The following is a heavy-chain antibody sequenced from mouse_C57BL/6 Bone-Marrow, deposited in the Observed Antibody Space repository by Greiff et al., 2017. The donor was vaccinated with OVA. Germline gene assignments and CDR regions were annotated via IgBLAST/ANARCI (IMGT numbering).Heavy chain of an antibody. CDR1: GYAFSSSW. CDR2: IYPGDGDT. J-gene: IGHJ4*01. V-gene: IGHV1-82*01. D-gene: IGHD2-4*01. CDR3: ARGDYDRVDY. Sequence: VQRVESGPELVKPGASVKISCKASGYAFSSSWMNWVKQRPGKGLEWIGRIYPGDGDTNYNGKFKGKATLTADKSSSTAYMQLSSLTSEDSAVYFCARGDYDRVDYWGQGTSVTVSS.